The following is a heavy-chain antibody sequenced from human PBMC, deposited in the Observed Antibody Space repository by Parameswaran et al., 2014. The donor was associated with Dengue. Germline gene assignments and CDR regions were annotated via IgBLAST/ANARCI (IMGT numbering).Heavy chain of an antibody. CDR2: IVVGSGNT. V-gene: IGHV1-58*01. J-gene: IGHJ4*02. CDR3: AADPNPSKEWLVPTEQ. Sequence: WVRQAPGQRLEWIGWIVVGSGNTNYAQKFQERVTITRDMSTSTAYMELSSLRSEDTAVYYCAADPNPSKEWLVPTEQWGQGTLVTVSS. D-gene: IGHD6-19*01.